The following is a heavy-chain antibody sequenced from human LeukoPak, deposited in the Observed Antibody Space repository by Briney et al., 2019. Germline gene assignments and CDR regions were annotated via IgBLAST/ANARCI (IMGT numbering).Heavy chain of an antibody. CDR2: ISSSRSAT. CDR1: GFTLSMYS. D-gene: IGHD3-16*01. CDR3: ARSNYGDSSRYGY. J-gene: IGHJ4*02. V-gene: IGHV3-48*04. Sequence: GGSLRLSCAASGFTLSMYSMSWVRQRPGKGLEWVSYISSSRSATQYADSVKGRFTISRDSAKNSLYLQMNSLRGEDSAIYYCARSNYGDSSRYGYWGQGTLVTVSS.